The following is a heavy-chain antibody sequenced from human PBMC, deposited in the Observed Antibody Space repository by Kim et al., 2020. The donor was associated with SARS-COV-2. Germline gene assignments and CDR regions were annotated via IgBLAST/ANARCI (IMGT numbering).Heavy chain of an antibody. CDR2: IYYSGST. J-gene: IGHJ4*02. Sequence: SETLSLTCTVSGGSISSYYWSWIRQPPGKGLEWIGYIYYSGSTNYNPSLKSRVTISVDTSKNQFSLKLSSVTAADTAVYYCARHRLRGVTSYTAGFDYWGQGSLVTVSS. D-gene: IGHD3-10*01. CDR3: ARHRLRGVTSYTAGFDY. V-gene: IGHV4-59*08. CDR1: GGSISSYY.